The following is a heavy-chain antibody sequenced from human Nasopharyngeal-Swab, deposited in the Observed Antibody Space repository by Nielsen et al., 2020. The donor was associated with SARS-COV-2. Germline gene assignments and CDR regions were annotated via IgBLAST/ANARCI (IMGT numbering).Heavy chain of an antibody. J-gene: IGHJ4*02. Sequence: SETLSLTCTVSGGSTSSGDYYWRWIRQPPGKGLEWIGYIYYSGSTYYNPSLKSRVTISVDTSKNQFSLKLSSVTAADTAVYYCARDQEYSSSSIFDYWGQGTLVTVSS. CDR3: ARDQEYSSSSIFDY. CDR2: IYYSGST. V-gene: IGHV4-30-4*01. D-gene: IGHD6-6*01. CDR1: GGSTSSGDYY.